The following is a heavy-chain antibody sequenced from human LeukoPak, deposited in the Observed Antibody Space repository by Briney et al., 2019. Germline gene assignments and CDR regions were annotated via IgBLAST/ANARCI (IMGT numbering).Heavy chain of an antibody. D-gene: IGHD3-10*01. CDR3: ARSEGGEGEDTLDY. CDR2: MNPNSGNT. CDR1: GYTFTSYD. V-gene: IGHV1-8*01. J-gene: IGHJ4*02. Sequence: ASVKVSCKASGYTFTSYDINWVRQATGQGLEWMGWMNPNSGNTGYAQKFQGRVTMTRNTSISTAYMELSSLRSEDTAVYYCARSEGGEGEDTLDYWGQGTLVTVSS.